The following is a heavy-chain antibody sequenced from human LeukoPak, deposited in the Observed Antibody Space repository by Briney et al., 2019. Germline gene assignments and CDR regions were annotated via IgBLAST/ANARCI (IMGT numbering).Heavy chain of an antibody. Sequence: ASVKVSCKASGYTFTSYGMRWVRQAPGQGLEWMGWISAYNGNTNYAQKLQGRVTMTTDTSTSTAYMELRSLRSDDTAVYYSVREGGYSYRNDYGGQGTLLTLPS. CDR1: GYTFTSYG. J-gene: IGHJ4*02. V-gene: IGHV1-18*04. D-gene: IGHD5-18*01. CDR2: ISAYNGNT. CDR3: VREGGYSYRNDY.